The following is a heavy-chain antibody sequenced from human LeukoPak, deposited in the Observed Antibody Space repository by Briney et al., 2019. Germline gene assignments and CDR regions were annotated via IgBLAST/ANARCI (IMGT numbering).Heavy chain of an antibody. CDR2: INPNSGGT. D-gene: IGHD2-2*02. V-gene: IGHV1-2*02. Sequence: ASVKVSCKASGYTFTSYGISWVRQAPGQGLEWMGWINPNSGGTNYAQKFQGRVTMTRDTSISTAYMELSRLRSDDTAVYYCARGVGYCSSTSCYTGGYWGQGTLVTVSS. CDR1: GYTFTSYG. CDR3: ARGVGYCSSTSCYTGGY. J-gene: IGHJ4*02.